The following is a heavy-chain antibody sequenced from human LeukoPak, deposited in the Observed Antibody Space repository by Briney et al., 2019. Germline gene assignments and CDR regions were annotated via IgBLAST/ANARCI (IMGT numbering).Heavy chain of an antibody. CDR1: GYTFTSYY. CDR2: INPSGGST. Sequence: ASVKVSCKASGYTFTSYYMHWVRQAPGQGLEWMGIINPSGGSTSYAQKFQGRVTMTRDMSTSTVYMELSSLRSEDTAVYYCARGVFHTAMVTSSWFDPWGQGTLVTVSS. V-gene: IGHV1-46*01. J-gene: IGHJ5*02. D-gene: IGHD5-18*01. CDR3: ARGVFHTAMVTSSWFDP.